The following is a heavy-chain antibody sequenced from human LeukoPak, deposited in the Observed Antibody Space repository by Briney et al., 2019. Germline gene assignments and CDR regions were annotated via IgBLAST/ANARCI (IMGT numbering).Heavy chain of an antibody. CDR2: INHSGST. J-gene: IGHJ5*02. D-gene: IGHD2-15*01. Sequence: SETLSLTCAVYGGSFSGYYWSWIRQPPGKGLEWIGEINHSGSTNYNPSLKSRVTISVDTSKNQFSLKLSSVTAADTAVYYCARVLVAADKNWFDPWGQGTLVTVSS. CDR1: GGSFSGYY. V-gene: IGHV4-34*01. CDR3: ARVLVAADKNWFDP.